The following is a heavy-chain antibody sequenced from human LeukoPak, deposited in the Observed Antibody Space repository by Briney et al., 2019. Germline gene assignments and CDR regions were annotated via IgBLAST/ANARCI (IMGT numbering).Heavy chain of an antibody. CDR2: IKQDGSGK. J-gene: IGHJ3*02. V-gene: IGHV3-7*01. D-gene: IGHD3-10*01. CDR1: GFTFSSYW. CDR3: AVFRDYYGSGSYDAFDI. Sequence: GGSLRLSCAASGFTFSSYWMSWVRQAPGKGLEWVANIKQDGSGKYYVDSVKGRFTISRDNAKNSLYLQMNSLRAEDTAVYYCAVFRDYYGSGSYDAFDIWGQGTMVTVSS.